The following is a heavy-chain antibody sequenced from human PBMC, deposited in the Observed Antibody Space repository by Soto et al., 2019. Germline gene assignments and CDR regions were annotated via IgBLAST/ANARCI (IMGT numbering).Heavy chain of an antibody. CDR1: GFDFSRYW. D-gene: IGHD3-22*01. Sequence: HPGGSLRLSCAASGFDFSRYWMSWVRQAPGKGLERVANIRQDGSETYYVESVEGRFTISRDNAENALFLQMNRLRAEDTAVYYCATRPCEVNYYGVFDYWGQVALVTVSS. CDR2: IRQDGSET. J-gene: IGHJ4*02. V-gene: IGHV3-7*03. CDR3: ATRPCEVNYYGVFDY.